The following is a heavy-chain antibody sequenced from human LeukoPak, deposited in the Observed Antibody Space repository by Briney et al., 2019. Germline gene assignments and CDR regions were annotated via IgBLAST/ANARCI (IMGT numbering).Heavy chain of an antibody. CDR3: ARVRGLYVRGSFDY. Sequence: PSETLPVTCAVYGGSFSGYYWSWIRQPPGKGLEWIGEINHSGSTNYNPSLKSRVTISVDTSKNQFSLKLSSVTAADTAVYYCARVRGLYVRGSFDYWGEGTLVSLSS. J-gene: IGHJ4*02. CDR1: GGSFSGYY. V-gene: IGHV4-34*01. D-gene: IGHD3-16*01. CDR2: INHSGST.